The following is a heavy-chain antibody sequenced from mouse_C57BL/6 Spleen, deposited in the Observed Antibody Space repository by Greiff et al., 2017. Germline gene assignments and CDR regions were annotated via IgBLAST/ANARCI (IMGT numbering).Heavy chain of an antibody. V-gene: IGHV3-6*01. Sequence: DVQLQESGPGLVKPSQSLSLSCSASGYSITSAYIWNLIRQSPGNKLECMGNLTYDGSTNYNPSLKIQTSITPDTSKNPFFLKLNSVTTEDTATYDCAREKLTGWYFDVWGTGTSVTVSS. CDR3: AREKLTGWYFDV. CDR1: GYSITSAYI. J-gene: IGHJ1*03. D-gene: IGHD4-1*01. CDR2: LTYDGST.